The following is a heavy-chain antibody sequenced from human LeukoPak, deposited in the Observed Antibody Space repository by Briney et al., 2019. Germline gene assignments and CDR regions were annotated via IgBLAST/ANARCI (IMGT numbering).Heavy chain of an antibody. CDR2: FDPEDGET. D-gene: IGHD3-22*01. CDR3: ATVIGYYDSSGYYHY. Sequence: ASVKVSCKVSGYTLTELSMHWVRQAPGKGLEWMGGFDPEDGETIYAQKFQGRVTMTEDTSTDTAYIELSSLRSEDTAVYYCATVIGYYDSSGYYHYWGQGTLVTVSS. J-gene: IGHJ4*02. V-gene: IGHV1-24*01. CDR1: GYTLTELS.